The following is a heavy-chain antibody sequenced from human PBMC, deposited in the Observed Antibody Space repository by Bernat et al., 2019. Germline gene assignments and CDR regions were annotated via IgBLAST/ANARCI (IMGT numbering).Heavy chain of an antibody. J-gene: IGHJ4*02. CDR3: ASRDHFDY. V-gene: IGHV4-39*01. CDR1: GGSIISSSYY. CDR2: SDYSRST. Sequence: LQLQESGPGLVKPSETLSLICTVSGGSIISSSYYWGWFRQPPGKGLEWIGSSDYSRSTYYNPSLKSRVTISVDTSKNQFSLTLCSVTAADTTVYYCASRDHFDYWGQGTLVTVSS.